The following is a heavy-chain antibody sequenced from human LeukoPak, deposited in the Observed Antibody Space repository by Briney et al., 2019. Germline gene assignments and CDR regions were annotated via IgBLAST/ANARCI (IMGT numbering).Heavy chain of an antibody. V-gene: IGHV1-46*01. CDR2: INPSGGST. CDR1: GYTFTSYY. D-gene: IGHD6-19*01. Sequence: GASVKVSCKASGYTFTSYYMRWVRQAPGQGLEWMGMINPSGGSTSYAQKFQGRVTMTRDTSTSTVYMELSSLRSEDTAVYYCARVSYRSGGDYWGQGTLVTVSS. CDR3: ARVSYRSGGDY. J-gene: IGHJ4*02.